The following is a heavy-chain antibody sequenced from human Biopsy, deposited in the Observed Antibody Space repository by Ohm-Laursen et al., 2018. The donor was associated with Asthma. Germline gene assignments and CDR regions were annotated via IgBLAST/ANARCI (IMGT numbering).Heavy chain of an antibody. CDR2: HDHEEGGT. V-gene: IGHV1-24*01. CDR1: GYSLTDLS. Sequence: VKVSCKISGYSLTDLSMHWVRQAPGQGLEWMGGHDHEEGGTVGAWRFQGRVTMTEDTSTDTAYMELSSLSSDDTAVYYCASDFPKDYVRYNFQFWGQGTLVTVSS. CDR3: ASDFPKDYVRYNFQF. D-gene: IGHD4-17*01. J-gene: IGHJ4*02.